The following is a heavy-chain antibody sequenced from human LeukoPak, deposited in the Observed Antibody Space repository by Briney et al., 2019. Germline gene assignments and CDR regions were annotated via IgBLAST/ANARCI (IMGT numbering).Heavy chain of an antibody. CDR3: VRRSQKQWFGARVDWFDP. Sequence: SETLTLTCTVSGGSISTNNYHWGWIRQSPGKGLEWIGNIYFSGTTSYNPSLHSRVVISADTSKNQFSLNLHSVIATDTAVYYCVRRSQKQWFGARVDWFDPWGRGTLVVVSS. D-gene: IGHD3-10*01. CDR1: GGSISTNNYH. CDR2: IYFSGTT. V-gene: IGHV4-39*01. J-gene: IGHJ5*02.